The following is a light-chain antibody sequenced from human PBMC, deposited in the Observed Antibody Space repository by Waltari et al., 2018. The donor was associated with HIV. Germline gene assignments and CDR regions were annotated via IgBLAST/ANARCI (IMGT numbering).Light chain of an antibody. CDR1: SSNIGANYD. J-gene: IGLJ2*01. V-gene: IGLV1-40*01. Sequence: QSVLTQPPSVSGAPGQRVTISCTGSSSNIGANYDVHWYQQFPGTAPKLLLSVNNYRPSGVPGRCSGSRSGTSASLAVTGLQAEDEADYYCQSYDSSLSGSVVFGGGTKLTVL. CDR3: QSYDSSLSGSVV. CDR2: VNN.